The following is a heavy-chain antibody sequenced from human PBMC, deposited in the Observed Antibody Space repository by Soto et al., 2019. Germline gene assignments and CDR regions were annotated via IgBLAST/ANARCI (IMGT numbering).Heavy chain of an antibody. CDR2: ISGGGDGT. D-gene: IGHD3-22*01. CDR1: GFTFINYA. J-gene: IGHJ5*02. CDR3: AKDWSTGDSSGYYLNNWFDP. Sequence: GGSLRLSCTASGFTFINYAMIWVRQAPGKGLEWVSTISGGGDGTYYADSVKGRFTISRDNSKNTLYLQMNSLRAEDTAVYYCAKDWSTGDSSGYYLNNWFDPWGQGTLVTVSS. V-gene: IGHV3-23*01.